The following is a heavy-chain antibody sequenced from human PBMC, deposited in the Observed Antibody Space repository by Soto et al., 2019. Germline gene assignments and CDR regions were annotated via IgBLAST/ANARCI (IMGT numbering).Heavy chain of an antibody. Sequence: QVQLVQSGAEVKKPGASVKVSCKASGYTFTGYYMHWVRQAPGQGLEWMGWINPNSGGTNYAQKFQGWVTMTRDTTISTADRELSRLRSDDTAAYYCARACGSSGCPRGIDYWGQGTLVTVSS. CDR1: GYTFTGYY. D-gene: IGHD6-19*01. J-gene: IGHJ4*02. V-gene: IGHV1-2*04. CDR3: ARACGSSGCPRGIDY. CDR2: INPNSGGT.